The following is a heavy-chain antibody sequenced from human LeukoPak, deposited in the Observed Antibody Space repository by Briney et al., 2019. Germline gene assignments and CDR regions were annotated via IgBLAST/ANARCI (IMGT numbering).Heavy chain of an antibody. CDR3: AKIRAAAGIFRVVGDPEFDY. CDR1: GFTFDDYA. Sequence: PGGSLRLSCAASGFTFDDYAMHWVRRAPGKGLEWVSAISGSGGSTYYADSVKGRFTISRDNSKNTLYLQMNSLRAEDTAVYYCAKIRAAAGIFRVVGDPEFDYWGQGTLVTVSS. V-gene: IGHV3-23*01. J-gene: IGHJ4*02. D-gene: IGHD6-13*01. CDR2: ISGSGGST.